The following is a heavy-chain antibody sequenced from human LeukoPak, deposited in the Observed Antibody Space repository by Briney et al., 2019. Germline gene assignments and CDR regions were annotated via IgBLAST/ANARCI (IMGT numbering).Heavy chain of an antibody. D-gene: IGHD6-13*01. V-gene: IGHV3-53*01. CDR1: GFTVSSNY. CDR3: ARHSEFGTSWFDY. Sequence: GGSLRLSCAASGFTVSSNYMSWVRQAAGKGLEWVSVIYTGGTTYYADSVRGRFTISRDNSKNTLFLQMNILRVDDTAVYYCARHSEFGTSWFDYWGQGTLVTVSS. J-gene: IGHJ4*02. CDR2: IYTGGTT.